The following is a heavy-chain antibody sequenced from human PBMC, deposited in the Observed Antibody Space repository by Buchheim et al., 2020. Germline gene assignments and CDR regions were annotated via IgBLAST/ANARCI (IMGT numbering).Heavy chain of an antibody. CDR2: ISGDGDTT. CDR1: GFTFSSYA. J-gene: IGHJ4*02. Sequence: EVQLVESGGGLVQPGGSLRLSCAASGFTFSSYAINWVRQAPGKGLEWVSAISGDGDTTYYADSVRDRFTISRDNSKNTLYLQLNRLRAEDTAVYFCAKSRWLATVEDFYFDYWGQGTL. V-gene: IGHV3-23*04. CDR3: AKSRWLATVEDFYFDY. D-gene: IGHD5-12*01.